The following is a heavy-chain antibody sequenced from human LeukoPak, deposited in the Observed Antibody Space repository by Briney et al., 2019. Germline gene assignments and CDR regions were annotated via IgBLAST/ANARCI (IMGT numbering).Heavy chain of an antibody. CDR2: LYPSGST. J-gene: IGHJ4*02. CDR3: ASGHYPFAY. V-gene: IGHV4-59*13. Sequence: KSSETLSLTWSVSGGSINSGDWSWIRQPPGKGLEWIGLLYPSGSTNYNPSLKSRVTISVDTSRTQFSLKLSSVTAADTAVYYCASGHYPFAYWGQGTLVTVSS. CDR1: GGSINSGD. D-gene: IGHD1-26*01.